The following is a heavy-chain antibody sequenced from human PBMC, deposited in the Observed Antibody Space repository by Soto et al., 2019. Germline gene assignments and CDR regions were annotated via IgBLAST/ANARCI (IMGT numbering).Heavy chain of an antibody. CDR3: NGRPPGIVGAGWFDP. J-gene: IGHJ5*02. Sequence: SVKVSCKASTFTFTSSAVQWVRQARGQRLEWIGWIVVGSGNTKYAQNFQERVTITRDMSSGTAYLELSSLRSEDTAVYYCNGRPPGIVGAGWFDPWGQGTLVTVSS. CDR2: IVVGSGNT. CDR1: TFTFTSSA. V-gene: IGHV1-58*01. D-gene: IGHD1-26*01.